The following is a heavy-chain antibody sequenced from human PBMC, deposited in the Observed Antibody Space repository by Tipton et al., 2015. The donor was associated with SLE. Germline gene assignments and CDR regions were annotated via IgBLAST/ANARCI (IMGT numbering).Heavy chain of an antibody. CDR1: GNSMTSDYY. J-gene: IGHJ4*02. CDR2: IYPSGGI. CDR3: ARHRAYSGYDLFYFDY. V-gene: IGHV4-38-2*02. D-gene: IGHD5-12*01. Sequence: TLSLTCTVSGNSMTSDYYWGWIRQPPGKGLEWIANIYPSGGIDYNSSLKSRVTISADTSKNQFSLRLNSVTAADTAVYYCARHRAYSGYDLFYFDYWGQGTLVTVSS.